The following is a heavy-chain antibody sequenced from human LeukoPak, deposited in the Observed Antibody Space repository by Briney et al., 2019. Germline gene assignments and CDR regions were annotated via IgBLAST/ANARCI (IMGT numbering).Heavy chain of an antibody. CDR3: ASTLVIFLPPTRYYYYGMDV. V-gene: IGHV4-61*02. Sequence: PSQTLSLTCTVSGGSISSGSYYWSWIRQPAGKGLEWIGRIYTSGSTNYNPSLKSRVTISVDTSKNQFSLKLSSVTAADTAVYYCASTLVIFLPPTRYYYYGMDVWGQGTTVTASS. CDR2: IYTSGST. CDR1: GGSISSGSYY. D-gene: IGHD3-10*01. J-gene: IGHJ6*02.